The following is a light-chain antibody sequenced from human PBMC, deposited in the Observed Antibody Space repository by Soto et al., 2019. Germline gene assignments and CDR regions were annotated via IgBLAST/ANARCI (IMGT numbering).Light chain of an antibody. CDR1: QSISSW. V-gene: IGKV1-5*01. Sequence: DIQMTESPSTLSASVGDRVTITCRASQSISSWLAWYQQKPGKAPKLLIYDASSLESGVPSRFSGSGSGTEFTLTISSLQPDDFATYYCQQYNSYSATFGPELNVDVK. CDR3: QQYNSYSAT. J-gene: IGKJ1*01. CDR2: DAS.